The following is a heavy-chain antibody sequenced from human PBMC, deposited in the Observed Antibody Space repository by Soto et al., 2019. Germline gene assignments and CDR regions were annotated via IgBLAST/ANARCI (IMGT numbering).Heavy chain of an antibody. CDR3: AIALTGYGMDV. CDR2: ITTYNGNT. J-gene: IGHJ6*02. Sequence: QVQLVQSGVEVREPGASVKVSCKAVRYIFTNYGVSWVRQAPGQGLEWMGWITTYNGNTEYAQKFQGRATMTTDASTSTDYMELGSLRSDDTAIYYCAIALTGYGMDVWGQGTTVTVSS. CDR1: RYIFTNYG. V-gene: IGHV1-18*01.